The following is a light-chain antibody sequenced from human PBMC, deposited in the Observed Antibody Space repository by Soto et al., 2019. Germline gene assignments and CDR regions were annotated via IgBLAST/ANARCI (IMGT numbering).Light chain of an antibody. CDR1: QGIRND. CDR2: AAS. V-gene: IGKV1-6*01. J-gene: IGKJ1*01. Sequence: AIQMTQSPSSLSASVGDRVTITCRASQGIRNDLGWYQQKPGKAPKLLIYAASILQTGVPSRFSGGESGTDFTLTISNLQPEDFATYYCQQYSSYWTFAQGTKVEIK. CDR3: QQYSSYWT.